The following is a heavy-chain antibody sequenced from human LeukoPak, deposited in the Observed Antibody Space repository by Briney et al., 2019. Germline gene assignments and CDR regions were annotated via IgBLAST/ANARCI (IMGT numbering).Heavy chain of an antibody. D-gene: IGHD6-19*01. V-gene: IGHV5-51*01. J-gene: IGHJ6*03. Sequence: PGESLNISCQASGYTFDMSWSGWVRQVPGKGVQCLGIVYPRDSDTRYSPSVPGHDTITADPSIDTAYLPCRRLSASHTANYFCVRQIAVARRTTSEYWYYIDVWGTGTAVTASS. CDR2: VYPRDSDT. CDR1: GYTFDMSW. CDR3: VRQIAVARRTTSEYWYYIDV.